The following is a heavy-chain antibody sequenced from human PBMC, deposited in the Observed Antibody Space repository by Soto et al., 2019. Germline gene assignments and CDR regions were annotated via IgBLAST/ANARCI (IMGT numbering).Heavy chain of an antibody. CDR3: ASPYSSSSYYYYGMDV. CDR2: IYSGGST. D-gene: IGHD6-6*01. J-gene: IGHJ6*02. V-gene: IGHV3-66*01. Sequence: GGSLRLSCAASGFTVSSNYMSWVRQAPGKGLEWVSVIYSGGSTYYADSVKGRFTISRHNSKNTLYLQMNSLRAEDTAVDYCASPYSSSSYYYYGMDVWGQGTTVTVSS. CDR1: GFTVSSNY.